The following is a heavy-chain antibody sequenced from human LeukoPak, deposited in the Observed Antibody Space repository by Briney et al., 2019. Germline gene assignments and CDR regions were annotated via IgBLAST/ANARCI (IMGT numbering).Heavy chain of an antibody. CDR3: ARRGLAAAGTRAFDI. Sequence: NPSETLSLTCAVSGGSISSGGYSWSWIRQPPGKGLEWIGYIYHSGSTYYNPSLKSRVTISVDRSKNQFSLKLSSVTAADTAVYYCARRGLAAAGTRAFDIWGQGTMVTVSS. J-gene: IGHJ3*02. D-gene: IGHD6-13*01. V-gene: IGHV4-30-2*01. CDR1: GGSISSGGYS. CDR2: IYHSGST.